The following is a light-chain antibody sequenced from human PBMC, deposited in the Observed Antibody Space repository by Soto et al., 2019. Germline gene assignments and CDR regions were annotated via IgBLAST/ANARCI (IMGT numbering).Light chain of an antibody. CDR3: QQRSNWIT. CDR2: DTS. J-gene: IGKJ5*01. CDR1: QSVSRY. Sequence: EIVMTQSPATLSVSPGERATLSCRASQSVSRYLAWYQQKPGQAPRLIIYDTSYRATGIPARFSGSGSGTDFTLTISSLEPEDFAVYSCQQRSNWITFGQGTRLEIK. V-gene: IGKV3-11*01.